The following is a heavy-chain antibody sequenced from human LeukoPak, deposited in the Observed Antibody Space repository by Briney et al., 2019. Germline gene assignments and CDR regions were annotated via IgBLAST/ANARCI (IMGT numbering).Heavy chain of an antibody. CDR1: GFTFSSYA. D-gene: IGHD2-2*01. V-gene: IGHV3-23*01. CDR3: AKQIVVVPAASDY. CDR2: ISGSGGST. J-gene: IGHJ4*02. Sequence: GGSLRLSCAASGFTFSSYAMSWVRQAPGKGLEWVSAISGSGGSTYYADSVKGRFTISRDNSKNTLYLQMNSLRVEDTAVYYCAKQIVVVPAASDYWGQGTLVTVSS.